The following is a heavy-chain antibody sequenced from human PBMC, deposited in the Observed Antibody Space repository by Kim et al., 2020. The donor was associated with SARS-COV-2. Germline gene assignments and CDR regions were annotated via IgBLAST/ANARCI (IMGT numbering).Heavy chain of an antibody. Sequence: YNPSLKSRVTISVDTSKNQFSLKLSSVTAADTAVYYCARDRGVIQGWFDPWGQGTLVTVSS. CDR3: ARDRGVIQGWFDP. V-gene: IGHV4-59*01. J-gene: IGHJ5*02. D-gene: IGHD3-10*01.